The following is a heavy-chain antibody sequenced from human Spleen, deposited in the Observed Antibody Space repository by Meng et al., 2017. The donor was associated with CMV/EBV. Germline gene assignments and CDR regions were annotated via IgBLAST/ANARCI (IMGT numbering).Heavy chain of an antibody. D-gene: IGHD3-3*01. CDR1: FTRYG. V-gene: IGHV1-18*01. Sequence: FTRYGISWVRQAPGQGLEWMGWISGYNGKTNYAHKVQDRITLTTDTSTSTAYMELRSLRSDDTAVYYCARDSEPIFGAVIIAIPLDYWGQGSLVTVSS. CDR3: ARDSEPIFGAVIIAIPLDY. CDR2: ISGYNGKT. J-gene: IGHJ4*02.